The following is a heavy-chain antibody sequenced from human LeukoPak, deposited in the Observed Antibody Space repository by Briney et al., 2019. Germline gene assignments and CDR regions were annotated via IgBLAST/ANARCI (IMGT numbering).Heavy chain of an antibody. D-gene: IGHD6-19*01. V-gene: IGHV3-23*01. CDR1: GFTLTNYA. CDR2: ISTSGGSA. CDR3: AKDKAGSFDY. Sequence: GGSLRLSCAASGFTLTNYAMSWVCQAPGKGLEWVSAISTSGGSAYYADSVRGRFTISRDNSKNTLYLQMNSLRGEDTAVYYCAKDKAGSFDYWGQGTLVTVSS. J-gene: IGHJ4*02.